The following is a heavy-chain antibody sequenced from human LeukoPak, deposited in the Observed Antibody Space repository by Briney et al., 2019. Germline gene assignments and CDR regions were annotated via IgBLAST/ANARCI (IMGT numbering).Heavy chain of an antibody. CDR3: ARSADSSGYFREITLYYFDY. D-gene: IGHD3-22*01. Sequence: GGSLRLSCAASGFTFSDFYMTWIRQAPGKGLEWVSYISNSGSTIYYADSVKGRFAISRDNAKNSLYLQMNSLRAEDTAVYYCARSADSSGYFREITLYYFDYWGQGTLVTVSS. CDR2: ISNSGSTI. V-gene: IGHV3-11*01. CDR1: GFTFSDFY. J-gene: IGHJ4*02.